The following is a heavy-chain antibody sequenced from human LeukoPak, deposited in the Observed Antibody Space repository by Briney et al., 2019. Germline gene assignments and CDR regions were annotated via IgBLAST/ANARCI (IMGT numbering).Heavy chain of an antibody. CDR3: MSAHGY. V-gene: IGHV3-33*03. CDR1: GFSFNNYG. Sequence: PGRSLRLSCAASGFSFNNYGMHWVRQAPGKGLEWVAVVWYDGSNRNYADSVKGRFTISRDNSKNTLYLQMNSLRAEDTAVYYCMSAHGYWGQGTLVTVTS. J-gene: IGHJ4*02. CDR2: VWYDGSNR.